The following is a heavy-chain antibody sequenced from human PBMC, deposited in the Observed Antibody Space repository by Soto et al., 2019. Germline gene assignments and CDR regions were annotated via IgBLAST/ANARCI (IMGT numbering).Heavy chain of an antibody. D-gene: IGHD3-10*01. V-gene: IGHV3-21*01. J-gene: IGHJ6*02. CDR2: ISSSSSYI. CDR1: GFTFSSYS. CDR3: ARDSSTKIRHSYYCMDV. Sequence: GGSLRLSCAASGFTFSSYSMNWVRQAPGKGLEWVSSISSSSSYIYYADSVKGRFTISRDNAKNSLYLQMNSLRAEDTAVYYCARDSSTKIRHSYYCMDVLGQGTSVTVSS.